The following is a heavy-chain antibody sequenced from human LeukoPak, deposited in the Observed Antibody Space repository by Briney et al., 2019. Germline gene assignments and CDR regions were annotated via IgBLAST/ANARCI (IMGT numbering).Heavy chain of an antibody. J-gene: IGHJ4*02. CDR2: ISSSSSYI. D-gene: IGHD4-17*01. CDR3: AREDGDYFDY. Sequence: PGGSLRLSCAASGFTFSSYSMNWVRQAPGKGLKWVSSISSSSSYIYYADSVKGRFTISRDNAKNSLYLQMNSLRAEDTAVYYCAREDGDYFDYWGQGTLVTVSS. V-gene: IGHV3-21*01. CDR1: GFTFSSYS.